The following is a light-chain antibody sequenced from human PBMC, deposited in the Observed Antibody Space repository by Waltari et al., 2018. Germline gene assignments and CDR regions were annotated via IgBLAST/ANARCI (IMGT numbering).Light chain of an antibody. CDR3: CAYAGRGTYV. V-gene: IGLV2-23*02. CDR1: TSDVGNSDL. J-gene: IGLJ1*01. Sequence: QSALTQPASVSGTPGQSITISCTGTTSDVGNSDLVSWYQHHPGKAPKRLICEVIKRPSGVSSRLAGSKSGSTASLIISGLQPDDEADYYCCAYAGRGTYVFGSGTKVTVL. CDR2: EVI.